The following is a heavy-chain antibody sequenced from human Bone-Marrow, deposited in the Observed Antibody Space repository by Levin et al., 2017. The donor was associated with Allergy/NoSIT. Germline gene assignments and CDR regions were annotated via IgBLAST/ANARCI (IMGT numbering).Heavy chain of an antibody. V-gene: IGHV3-9*01. CDR2: ISWNSGSA. CDR3: AKGMRRAFLSASMDV. CDR1: GFDFDDYA. D-gene: IGHD3-3*01. J-gene: IGHJ6*02. Sequence: TGGSLRLSCAASGFDFDDYAMHWVRLTPGKGLEWVSSISWNSGSAGSAESVMGRFTISRDNAKNSLYLQMNSLRSEDTAVYYCAKGMRRAFLSASMDVWGQGTTVTVSS.